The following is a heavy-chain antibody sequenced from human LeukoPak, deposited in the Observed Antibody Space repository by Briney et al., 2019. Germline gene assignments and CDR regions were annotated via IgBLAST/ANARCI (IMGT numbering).Heavy chain of an antibody. CDR2: IKEDGSHA. D-gene: IGHD2-15*01. V-gene: IGHV3-7*01. J-gene: IGHJ4*02. CDR1: GFRFSTYW. CDR3: ASDRAYSQFDY. Sequence: GGSLRLSCGASGFRFSTYWMDWVRQAPGKGLEWVASIKEDGSHADYADSVRGRFTVSRDNTKNSLYLQMNSLRVDDTAVYYCASDRAYSQFDYWGQGTLVTVSS.